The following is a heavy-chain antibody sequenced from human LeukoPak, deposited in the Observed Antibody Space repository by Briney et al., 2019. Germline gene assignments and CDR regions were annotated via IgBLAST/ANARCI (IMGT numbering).Heavy chain of an antibody. J-gene: IGHJ6*03. V-gene: IGHV1-24*01. D-gene: IGHD3-10*01. Sequence: GASVKVSCKVSGYTLTELSMHWVRQAPGKGLEWMGGFDPEDGETIYAQKFQGRVTMTEDTSTDTAYMELSSLRSDDTAVFYCARAGGINYYASGSYPHYYYYMDVWGKGTTVTVSS. CDR1: GYTLTELS. CDR3: ARAGGINYYASGSYPHYYYYMDV. CDR2: FDPEDGET.